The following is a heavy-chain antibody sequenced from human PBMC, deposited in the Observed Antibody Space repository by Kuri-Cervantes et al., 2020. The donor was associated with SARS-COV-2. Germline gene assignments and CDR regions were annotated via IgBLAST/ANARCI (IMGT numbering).Heavy chain of an antibody. CDR2: ISYDTSNK. CDR3: ARGKQDFDY. V-gene: IGHV3-30*03. J-gene: IGHJ4*02. CDR1: GFTFSSYS. Sequence: GESLKISCAASGFTFSSYSMNWVRQAPGKGLEWVAVISYDTSNKYYADSVKGRFTISRDNSKNTLFLQMNSLRAEDTAVYYCARGKQDFDYWGQGTLVTVSS.